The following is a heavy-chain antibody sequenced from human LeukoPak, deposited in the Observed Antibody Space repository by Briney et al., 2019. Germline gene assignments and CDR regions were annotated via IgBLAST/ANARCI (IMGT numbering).Heavy chain of an antibody. CDR2: ISYDGSNK. D-gene: IGHD3-3*01. CDR3: AGEPIFGVVTRVYYYGMDV. J-gene: IGHJ6*02. V-gene: IGHV3-30*04. CDR1: GFTFSSYA. Sequence: GGSLRLSCAASGFTFSSYAMHWVRQAPGKGLEWVAVISYDGSNKYYADSVKGRFTISRDNSKNTLYLQMNSLRAEDTAVYYCAGEPIFGVVTRVYYYGMDVWGQGTTVTVSS.